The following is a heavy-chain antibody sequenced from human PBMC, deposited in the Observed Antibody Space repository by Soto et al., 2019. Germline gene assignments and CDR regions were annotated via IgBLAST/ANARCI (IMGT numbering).Heavy chain of an antibody. J-gene: IGHJ6*02. CDR3: ARDPTYSGYDFYYYYYGMDV. CDR2: IYYSGST. CDR1: GGSISSGDYC. D-gene: IGHD5-12*01. Sequence: SETLSLTCTVSGGSISSGDYCWSWIRQPPGKGLEWIGYIYYSGSTYYNPSLKSRVTISVDTSKNQFSLKLSSVTAADTAVHYCARDPTYSGYDFYYYYYGMDVWGQGTTVTVSS. V-gene: IGHV4-30-4*01.